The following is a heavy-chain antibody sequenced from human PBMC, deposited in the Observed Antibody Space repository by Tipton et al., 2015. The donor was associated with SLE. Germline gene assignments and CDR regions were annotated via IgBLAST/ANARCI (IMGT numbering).Heavy chain of an antibody. Sequence: TLSLTCAVYGGSFSGYYWSWIRQPPGKGLEWIGDINHSGSTNYNPSLKSRVTISVDTSKNQFSLKLNSVTAADTAVYYCARLYGSDFDFWGQGTMVIVSS. CDR3: ARLYGSDFDF. CDR1: GGSFSGYY. D-gene: IGHD2-2*02. CDR2: INHSGST. V-gene: IGHV4-34*01. J-gene: IGHJ3*01.